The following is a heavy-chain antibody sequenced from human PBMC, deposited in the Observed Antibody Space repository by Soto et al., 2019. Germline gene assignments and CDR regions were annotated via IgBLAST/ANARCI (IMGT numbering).Heavy chain of an antibody. CDR2: IKQDGSEK. CDR1: GFTFSSYW. CDR3: ARVIAVAGGGVLDY. D-gene: IGHD6-19*01. J-gene: IGHJ4*02. Sequence: GGSLRLSCAASGFTFSSYWMSWVRQAPGKGLEWVANIKQDGSEKYYVDSVKGRFTISRDNAKNSLYLQMNSLRAEDTAVYYCARVIAVAGGGVLDYWGQGTLVTVSS. V-gene: IGHV3-7*03.